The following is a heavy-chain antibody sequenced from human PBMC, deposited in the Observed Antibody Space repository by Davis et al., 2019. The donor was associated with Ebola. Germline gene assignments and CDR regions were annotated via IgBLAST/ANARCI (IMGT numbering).Heavy chain of an antibody. CDR2: TSGSGANT. D-gene: IGHD3-3*01. V-gene: IGHV3-23*01. CDR3: ARDRRITIFGVVIHYYYYYMDV. Sequence: GGSLRLSCAASGFTFSSYAMSWVRQAPGKGLEWVSGTSGSGANTYYADSVKGRFTISRDNSKNTLYLQMNSLRAEDTAVYYCARDRRITIFGVVIHYYYYYMDVWGKGTTVTVSS. CDR1: GFTFSSYA. J-gene: IGHJ6*03.